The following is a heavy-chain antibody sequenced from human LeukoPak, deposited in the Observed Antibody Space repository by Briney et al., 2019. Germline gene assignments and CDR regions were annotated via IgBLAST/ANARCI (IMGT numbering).Heavy chain of an antibody. CDR3: ARDGTSGPDY. J-gene: IGHJ4*02. Sequence: PGGSLRLSCAASGFTFSSYGMHWVRQAPGKGLEWVAVIWNDGINTFYADSVKGRFTISRDNSKNTLYLQMDSLRVEDTAVYFCARDGTSGPDYWGQGTLVTVSS. CDR2: IWNDGINT. V-gene: IGHV3-33*01. CDR1: GFTFSSYG. D-gene: IGHD2-15*01.